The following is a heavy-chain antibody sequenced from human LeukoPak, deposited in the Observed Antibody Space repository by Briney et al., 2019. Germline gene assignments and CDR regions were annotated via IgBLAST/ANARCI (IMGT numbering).Heavy chain of an antibody. D-gene: IGHD2-8*01. Sequence: GGSLRLPCAASGFTFSSYAMSWVRQAPGKGLEWVSAISGSGGSTYYADSVKGRFTVSRDDSKNTLYLQMNSLRAEDTAVYYCAGNGLSDYWGQGTLVTVSS. CDR3: AGNGLSDY. CDR2: ISGSGGST. CDR1: GFTFSSYA. J-gene: IGHJ4*02. V-gene: IGHV3-23*01.